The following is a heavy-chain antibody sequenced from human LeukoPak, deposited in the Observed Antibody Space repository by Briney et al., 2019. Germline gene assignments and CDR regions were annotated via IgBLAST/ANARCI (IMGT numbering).Heavy chain of an antibody. CDR1: GGSISSYY. CDR3: AREYITVHYFDY. J-gene: IGHJ4*02. CDR2: IFYTGST. Sequence: SETLSLTCTVSGGSISSYYWSWIRQPPGKGLEWIGYIFYTGSTNYNPSLKSRVTISVDTSKNQFSLKLSSVTAADTAVYYCAREYITVHYFDYWGQGTLVTVSS. D-gene: IGHD3-3*01. V-gene: IGHV4-59*12.